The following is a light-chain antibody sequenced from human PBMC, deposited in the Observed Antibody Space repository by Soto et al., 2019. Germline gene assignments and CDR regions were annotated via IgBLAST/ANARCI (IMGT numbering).Light chain of an antibody. J-gene: IGLJ1*01. V-gene: IGLV2-14*01. Sequence: QSALTQPASVSGSPGQSITISCTGTSSDVGGYNYVSWYQQHPGKAPKLMIYDVSNRPSGVSNRFSGSKSGNTASLTIYGLQAEYEADYYCSSYTSSSTLGVFGTRTKLTVL. CDR1: SSDVGGYNY. CDR3: SSYTSSSTLGV. CDR2: DVS.